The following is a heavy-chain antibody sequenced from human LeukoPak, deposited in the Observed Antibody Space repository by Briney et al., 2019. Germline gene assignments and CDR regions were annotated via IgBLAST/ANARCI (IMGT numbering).Heavy chain of an antibody. D-gene: IGHD2-15*01. CDR1: GFTFSTSW. CDR3: ASSHDSAGND. V-gene: IGHV3-7*01. CDR2: INPDGRAT. Sequence: GGSLRFSCAASGFTFSTSWVSWVRQAPGKGLEWLANINPDGRATFYVDSVKGRFIISRDNAENPLFLQMSSLRDDDTALYYCASSHDSAGNDWGQGTVVTVYS. J-gene: IGHJ1*01.